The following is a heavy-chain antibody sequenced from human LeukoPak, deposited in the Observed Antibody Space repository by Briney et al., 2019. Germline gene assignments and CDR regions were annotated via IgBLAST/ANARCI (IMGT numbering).Heavy chain of an antibody. J-gene: IGHJ3*02. V-gene: IGHV1-2*04. CDR2: INPNSGAT. Sequence: ASVKVSCKASGYTFTGYYIHWVRQAPGQGLEWMGWINPNSGATNYAQKFQGWVTMTRDTSIGTAYMELSRLRSNDTAVYYCARYKRGYCANGVCEGNAFDIWGQGTMVTVSS. CDR1: GYTFTGYY. CDR3: ARYKRGYCANGVCEGNAFDI. D-gene: IGHD2-8*01.